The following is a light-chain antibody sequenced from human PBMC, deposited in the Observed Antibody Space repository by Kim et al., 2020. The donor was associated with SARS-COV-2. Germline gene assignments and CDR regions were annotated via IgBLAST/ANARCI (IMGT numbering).Light chain of an antibody. Sequence: VALGQTVRITCQGDSLRSYYATWYQQRPGQAPILVIYGKNNRPSGIPDRFSGSSSGNTASLTITRTQAGDEADYYCNSRDSNNNVLFGGGTQLTVL. CDR3: NSRDSNNNVL. J-gene: IGLJ2*01. V-gene: IGLV3-19*01. CDR1: SLRSYY. CDR2: GKN.